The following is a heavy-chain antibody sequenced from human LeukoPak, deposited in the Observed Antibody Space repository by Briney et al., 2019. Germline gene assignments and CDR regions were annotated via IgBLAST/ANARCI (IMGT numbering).Heavy chain of an antibody. V-gene: IGHV4-4*07. J-gene: IGHJ3*02. CDR2: IYTSGST. D-gene: IGHD3-22*01. CDR3: ARDLFYDSSGYYYVGYAFDI. CDR1: GGSISSYY. Sequence: PSGTLSLTCTVSGGSISSYYWSWIRQPAGKGLEWIGRIYTSGSTNYNPSLKSRVTMSVDTSKNQFSLKLSSVTAADTAVYYCARDLFYDSSGYYYVGYAFDIWGQGTMVTVSS.